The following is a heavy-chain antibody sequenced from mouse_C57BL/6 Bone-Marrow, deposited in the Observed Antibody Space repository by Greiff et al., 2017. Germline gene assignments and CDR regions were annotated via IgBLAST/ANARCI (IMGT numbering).Heavy chain of an antibody. V-gene: IGHV1-85*01. CDR3: ARDYGSSYWYFDV. CDR1: GYTFTSYD. J-gene: IGHJ1*03. Sequence: VKLVESGPELAKPGASVKLSCKASGYTFTSYDINWVKQRPGQGLEWIGWIYPRDGSTKYNEKFKGKATLTADTSSSTAYMELHSLTSEDSAVYFCARDYGSSYWYFDVWGTGTTVTVSS. CDR2: IYPRDGST. D-gene: IGHD1-1*01.